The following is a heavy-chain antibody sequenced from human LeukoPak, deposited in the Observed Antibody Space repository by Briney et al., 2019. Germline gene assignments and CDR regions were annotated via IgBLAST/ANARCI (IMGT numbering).Heavy chain of an antibody. V-gene: IGHV3-23*01. CDR1: GFTFSNCA. CDR3: AKCLTSTGTCYFDY. CDR2: ISGSGGNT. D-gene: IGHD1-1*01. Sequence: GVSLRLSCAASGFTFSNCAMSWVRQAPGEGLEWVSAISGSGGNTYYADSVNGRFSISRDNSQNTFFLQMNSLRADDTAIYYCAKCLTSTGTCYFDYWGQGTLVTVSS. J-gene: IGHJ4*02.